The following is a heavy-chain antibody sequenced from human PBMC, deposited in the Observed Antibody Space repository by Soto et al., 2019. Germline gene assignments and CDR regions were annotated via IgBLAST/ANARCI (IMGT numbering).Heavy chain of an antibody. J-gene: IGHJ6*02. CDR1: GGSFSGYY. D-gene: IGHD3-10*01. V-gene: IGHV4-34*01. CDR2: INHSGSA. Sequence: PSETLSLTCAVYGGSFSGYYWSWIRQPPGKGLEWIGEINHSGSANYNPSLKSRVTISVDTSKNQFSLKLSSVTAADTAVYYCARALGRWFGELPPYYYYGMDVWGQGTTVTVSS. CDR3: ARALGRWFGELPPYYYYGMDV.